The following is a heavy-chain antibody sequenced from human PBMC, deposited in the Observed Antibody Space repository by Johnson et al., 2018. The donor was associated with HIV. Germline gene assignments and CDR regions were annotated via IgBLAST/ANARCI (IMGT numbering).Heavy chain of an antibody. CDR1: GFTFSSYW. CDR2: INSDGSST. J-gene: IGHJ3*02. D-gene: IGHD3-3*01. V-gene: IGHV3-74*01. CDR3: ARDRSGDDAFDI. Sequence: VQLVESGGGLVQPGGSLRLSCAASGFTFSSYWMHWVRQAPGKGLVWVSRINSDGSSTRYADSVKGRFTVSRDNAKNKRYLQMNSLRAEDTVVYYCARDRSGDDAFDIWGQGTMVTVSS.